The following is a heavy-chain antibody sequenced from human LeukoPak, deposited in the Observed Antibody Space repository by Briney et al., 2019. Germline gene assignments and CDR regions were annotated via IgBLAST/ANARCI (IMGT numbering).Heavy chain of an antibody. D-gene: IGHD6-19*01. V-gene: IGHV2-5*01. CDR3: AHRPGYVSGVVRNGFDP. Sequence: CGPTLVNPTQTLTLTCTFSGFSLTTSGVGVGWIRQPPRKALVWLAFIYWNDDKRYSPSLKSRLTIIKDTSKNQVVLTMPNMDPVDTATYYCAHRPGYVSGVVRNGFDPWGQGTLVIV. J-gene: IGHJ5*02. CDR2: IYWNDDK. CDR1: GFSLTTSGVG.